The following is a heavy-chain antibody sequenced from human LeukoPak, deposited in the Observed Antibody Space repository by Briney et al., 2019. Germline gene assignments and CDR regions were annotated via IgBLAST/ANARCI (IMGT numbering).Heavy chain of an antibody. V-gene: IGHV3-7*01. CDR1: GFTFSSYW. CDR2: IKPDGSEK. CDR3: ARERMYSGSGSTYPYYDY. J-gene: IGHJ4*02. D-gene: IGHD3-10*01. Sequence: GGSLRLSCAASGFTFSSYWMSWVRQSPGKGLEWVANIKPDGSEKYFMDSVNGRFTISRDNAKNALYLEMNSLRAEDTAEYFCARERMYSGSGSTYPYYDYWGQGTLVTVSS.